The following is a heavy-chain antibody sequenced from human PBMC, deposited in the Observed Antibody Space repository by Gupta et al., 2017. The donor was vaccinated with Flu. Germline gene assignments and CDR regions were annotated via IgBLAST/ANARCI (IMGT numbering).Heavy chain of an antibody. CDR2: INHMGTT. D-gene: IGHD6-6*01. J-gene: IGHJ4*02. Sequence: QVQLQQWGAGLLKPSETLSLTCAVYGGSCSGYCWSWIRQPQGKGLEWIGEINHMGTTNYNPSLKSRVTISVDTSKNQFSLKLSSVTAADTAVYYCARGGGAYGAALRAYYFDYWGQGTLVTVSS. CDR1: GGSCSGYC. V-gene: IGHV4-34*01. CDR3: ARGGGAYGAALRAYYFDY.